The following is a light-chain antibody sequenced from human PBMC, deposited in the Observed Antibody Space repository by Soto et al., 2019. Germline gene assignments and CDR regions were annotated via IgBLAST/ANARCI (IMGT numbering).Light chain of an antibody. CDR2: HAS. V-gene: IGKV3-15*01. CDR3: QQYTKWPLT. Sequence: EIVMTQSPATLSVSPGERATLSCRASQSVYSNLAWYQQKPGQAPRLLIYHASTRATGIPARFSGGGSGTEFTLTISSLQSEDFAVYYCQQYTKWPLTLGGGTKVE. J-gene: IGKJ4*01. CDR1: QSVYSN.